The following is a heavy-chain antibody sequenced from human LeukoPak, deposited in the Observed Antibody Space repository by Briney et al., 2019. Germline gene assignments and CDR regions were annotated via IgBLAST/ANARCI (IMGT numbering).Heavy chain of an antibody. D-gene: IGHD4-11*01. V-gene: IGHV3-74*01. CDR1: GFTFSSYW. J-gene: IGHJ5*02. CDR3: ASLGHDYSNRWFDP. CDR2: INSDGSST. Sequence: GGSLRLSCAASGFTFSSYWMHWVRQAPGKGLVCVSRINSDGSSTSYADSVKGRFTISRDNAKNTLYLQMNSLRAEDTAVYYCASLGHDYSNRWFDPWGQGTLVTVSS.